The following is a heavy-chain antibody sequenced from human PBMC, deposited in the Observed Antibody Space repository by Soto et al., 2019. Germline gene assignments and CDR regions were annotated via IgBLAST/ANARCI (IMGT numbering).Heavy chain of an antibody. D-gene: IGHD5-12*01. CDR3: ARALVATIRGDAFAI. CDR2: ISYDGSNK. Sequence: GGSLRLSCAASGFTFSSYAMHWVRQAPGKGLEWVAVISYDGSNKYYADSVKGRFTISRDNSKNTLYLQMNSLRAEDTAVYYCARALVATIRGDAFAIWGQGTLVTVSS. V-gene: IGHV3-30-3*01. CDR1: GFTFSSYA. J-gene: IGHJ3*02.